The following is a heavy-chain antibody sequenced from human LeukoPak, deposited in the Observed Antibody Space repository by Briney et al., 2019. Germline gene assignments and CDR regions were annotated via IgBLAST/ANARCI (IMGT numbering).Heavy chain of an antibody. Sequence: GGSLRLSCAASGFTFSSHAMHWVRQAPGKGLVWVSRINYDETTTTYADSVKGRFTISRDNAKNTLYLQMNSLRAEDTAVYYCVRSHQGGFDYWGQGTLVTVSS. CDR3: VRSHQGGFDY. J-gene: IGHJ4*02. CDR1: GFTFSSHA. D-gene: IGHD2-2*01. V-gene: IGHV3-74*01. CDR2: INYDETTT.